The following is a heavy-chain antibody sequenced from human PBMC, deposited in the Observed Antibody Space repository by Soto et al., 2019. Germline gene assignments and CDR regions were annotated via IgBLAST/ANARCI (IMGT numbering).Heavy chain of an antibody. CDR1: GGTFSSYA. D-gene: IGHD5-18*01. J-gene: IGHJ5*02. CDR2: IIPIFGTA. V-gene: IGHV1-69*13. CDR3: AREPDTAMEGPNWFDP. Sequence: EASVKVSCKASGGTFSSYAISWVRQAPGQGLEWMGGIIPIFGTANYAQKFQGRVTITADESTSTAYMELSSLRSEDTAVYYCAREPDTAMEGPNWFDPWGQGTLVTVSS.